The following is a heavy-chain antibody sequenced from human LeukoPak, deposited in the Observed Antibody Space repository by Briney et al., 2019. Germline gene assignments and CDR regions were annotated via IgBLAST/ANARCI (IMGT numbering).Heavy chain of an antibody. CDR1: GGSLSGYY. CDR2: IYSSGTT. D-gene: IGHD1-1*01. V-gene: IGHV4-59*08. CDR3: ARRISSWNVYIDK. J-gene: IGHJ4*02. Sequence: KPSETLSLTCTVSGGSLSGYYWSWIRQTPGKGLEWIGYIYSSGTTNYNRSLQSRVIISLDTPKNQFSLRVTSVTAADTAMYFCARRISSWNVYIDKWGQGIQVTVSS.